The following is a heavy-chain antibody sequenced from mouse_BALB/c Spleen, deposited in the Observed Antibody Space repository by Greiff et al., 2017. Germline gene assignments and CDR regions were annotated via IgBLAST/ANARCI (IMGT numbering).Heavy chain of an antibody. J-gene: IGHJ1*01. D-gene: IGHD2-14*01. CDR3: ARGYYRYEAHYIEV. V-gene: IGHV5-9-1*01. CDR2: ISSGGSYT. CDR1: GFTFSSYA. Sequence: EVMLVESGGGLVKPGGSLKLSCAASGFTFSSYAMSWVRQSPEKRLEWVATISSGGSYTYYPDSVTGRFTISRDNAKNNLYLQMSSLKSEDTAMYYCARGYYRYEAHYIEVWGAGTTVTVSS.